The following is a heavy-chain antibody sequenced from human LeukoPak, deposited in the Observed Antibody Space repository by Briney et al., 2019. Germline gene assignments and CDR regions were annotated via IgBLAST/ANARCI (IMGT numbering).Heavy chain of an antibody. Sequence: ASVKVSCKASGYTFTGYYMHWVRQAPGQGLEWMGWINPNSGGTNYAQKFQGRVTMTRDTSISTAYMELSRLRSDDTAVYYCARDGTIFGVSDAFDIWGQGTMVTVSS. CDR2: INPNSGGT. J-gene: IGHJ3*02. V-gene: IGHV1-2*02. CDR3: ARDGTIFGVSDAFDI. D-gene: IGHD3-3*01. CDR1: GYTFTGYY.